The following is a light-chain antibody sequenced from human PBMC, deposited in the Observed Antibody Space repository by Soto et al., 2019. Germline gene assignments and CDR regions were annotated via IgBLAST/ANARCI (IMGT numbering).Light chain of an antibody. CDR3: QQYDNLPLT. Sequence: TQMAHSRSSVRPSDEDCITIPSQASQDITYYLNWYQQQPGKAPRLLIYDASNLETGVPSRFSGSGSGTDFTFTISSLQPEDFATYYCQQYDNLPLTFGGGTKVDI. V-gene: IGKV1-33*01. CDR2: DAS. CDR1: QDITYY. J-gene: IGKJ4*01.